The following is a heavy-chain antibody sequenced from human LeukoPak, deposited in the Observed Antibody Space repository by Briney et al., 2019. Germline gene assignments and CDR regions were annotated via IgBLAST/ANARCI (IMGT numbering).Heavy chain of an antibody. Sequence: SETLSLTCTVSGGSISSGGYYWSWIRQHPGKGLEWIGYIYYSGSTYYNPSLKSRVTISVDTSKNQFSLKLSSVTAADTAVYYCARAPPRRWLGELFHIDYWGQGTLVTVSS. CDR3: ARAPPRRWLGELFHIDY. D-gene: IGHD3-10*01. CDR2: IYYSGST. J-gene: IGHJ4*02. V-gene: IGHV4-31*03. CDR1: GGSISSGGYY.